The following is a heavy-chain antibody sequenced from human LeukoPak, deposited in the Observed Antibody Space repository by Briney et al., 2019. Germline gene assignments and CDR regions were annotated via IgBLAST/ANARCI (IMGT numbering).Heavy chain of an antibody. D-gene: IGHD6-13*01. V-gene: IGHV1-69*13. Sequence: GASVKVSCKASGYTFTGYYMHWVRQAPGQGLEWMGGIIPIFGTANYAQKFQGRVTITADESTSTAYMELSSLRSEDTAVYYCARDSSSKFDPWGQGTLVTVSS. CDR1: GYTFTGYY. CDR3: ARDSSSKFDP. J-gene: IGHJ5*02. CDR2: IIPIFGTA.